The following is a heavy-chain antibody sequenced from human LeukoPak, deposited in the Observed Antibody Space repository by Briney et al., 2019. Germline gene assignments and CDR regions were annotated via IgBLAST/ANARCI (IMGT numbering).Heavy chain of an antibody. Sequence: GGSLRLSCAASGFTFSKYWMLWVRQAPGKGLESVSRINTDGTVTTYADSVKGRFTVSRDNSKNTLYLQMNSLRAEDTAVYYCAKGGIVVVVAAPWGQGTLVTVSS. CDR3: AKGGIVVVVAAP. V-gene: IGHV3-74*01. CDR2: INTDGTVT. D-gene: IGHD2-15*01. CDR1: GFTFSKYW. J-gene: IGHJ4*02.